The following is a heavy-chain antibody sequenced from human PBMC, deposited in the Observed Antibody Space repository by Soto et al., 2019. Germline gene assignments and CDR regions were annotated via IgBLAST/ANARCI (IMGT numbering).Heavy chain of an antibody. CDR3: ARDSAMVRGIIIDY. Sequence: DSVKGRFTISRDNAKNSLYLQMNSLRAEDTAVYYCARDSAMVRGIIIDYWGQGTLVTVSS. J-gene: IGHJ4*02. D-gene: IGHD3-10*01. V-gene: IGHV3-7*04.